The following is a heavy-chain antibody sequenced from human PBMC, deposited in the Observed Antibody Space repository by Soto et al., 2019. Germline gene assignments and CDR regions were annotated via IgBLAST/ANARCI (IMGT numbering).Heavy chain of an antibody. CDR1: GASISVHSYY. CDR2: SYYSGTT. CDR3: TRRYNWNDNYFDT. D-gene: IGHD1-20*01. V-gene: IGHV4-39*01. J-gene: IGHJ5*02. Sequence: SETLSLTCTVSGASISVHSYYWTWIRQPPGKGLEWIGSSYYSGTTYFNPSLKSRATISVDTSKNQFSLRLTSVTAADTSIYYCTRRYNWNDNYFDTWSPGALVTVSS.